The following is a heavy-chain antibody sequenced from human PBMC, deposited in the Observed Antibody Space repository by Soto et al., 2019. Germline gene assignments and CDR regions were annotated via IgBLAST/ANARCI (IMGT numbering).Heavy chain of an antibody. CDR1: GASISSSGYY. CDR2: IYHSGNT. V-gene: IGHV4-39*01. CDR3: AKYSSHDAFDI. J-gene: IGHJ3*02. D-gene: IGHD6-6*01. Sequence: PSETLSLTCTVSGASISSSGYYWGWIRQPPGRGLEWIGYIYHSGNTNYNPSLKSRVTISVDTSKNQFSLKLSSVTAADTAVYYCAKYSSHDAFDIWGQGTMVTVSS.